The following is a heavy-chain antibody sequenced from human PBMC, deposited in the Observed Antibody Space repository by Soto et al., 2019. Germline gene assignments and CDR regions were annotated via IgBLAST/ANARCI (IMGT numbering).Heavy chain of an antibody. CDR2: INPHGGST. CDR3: ARSSGGNFGIIIEGTNWFAP. D-gene: IGHD1-26*01. J-gene: IGHJ5*02. V-gene: IGHV1-46*01. CDR1: RDTFTSYY. Sequence: QLVQSGGEVKQPGASVKVSCKAPRDTFTSYYINWVRQAPGQGLEWMGVINPHGGSTAYAQKFKGRVTVTRDTSASTVDMEVSSLTSEDTAMYYCARSSGGNFGIIIEGTNWFAPWGQGTLVTVSS.